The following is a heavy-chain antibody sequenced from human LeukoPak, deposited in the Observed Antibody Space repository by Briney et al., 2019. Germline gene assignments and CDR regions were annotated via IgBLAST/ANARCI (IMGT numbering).Heavy chain of an antibody. Sequence: SETLSLTCTVPGGSISSYYCSWIRQPAGKGLEWIGRISPSGTTNYNPSLKSRVTMSVDTSKNQSSLKLSSVTAADTAVYYCARGYTLGWFDPWGQGTLVTVSS. CDR1: GGSISSYY. CDR2: ISPSGTT. CDR3: ARGYTLGWFDP. V-gene: IGHV4-4*07. D-gene: IGHD1-14*01. J-gene: IGHJ5*02.